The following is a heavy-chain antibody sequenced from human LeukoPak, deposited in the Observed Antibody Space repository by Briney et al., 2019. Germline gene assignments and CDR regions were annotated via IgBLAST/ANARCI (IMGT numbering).Heavy chain of an antibody. J-gene: IGHJ4*02. D-gene: IGHD1-26*01. Sequence: GGSLRLSCAASGFTFSSYAMSWVRQAPGKGLEWVSAISGSGGSTYYADSVKGRFTISRDNSKNTLYLQMNSLRAGDTAVYYCAKIIVGATKRYFDYWGQGTLVTVSS. CDR1: GFTFSSYA. V-gene: IGHV3-23*01. CDR3: AKIIVGATKRYFDY. CDR2: ISGSGGST.